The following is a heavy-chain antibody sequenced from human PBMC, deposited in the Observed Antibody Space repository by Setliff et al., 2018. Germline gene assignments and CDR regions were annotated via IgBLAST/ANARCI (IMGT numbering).Heavy chain of an antibody. CDR3: ARAPSTRGYSGYDS. CDR2: INHSGST. Sequence: SETLSLTCAVYGGSFSGYYWSWIRQPPGKGLEWIGEINHSGSTNYNPSLRSRVTISVDTSKNQFSLKLSSVTAADTAVYYCARAPSTRGYSGYDSWGQGTLVTVSS. D-gene: IGHD5-12*01. J-gene: IGHJ5*02. CDR1: GGSFSGYY. V-gene: IGHV4-34*01.